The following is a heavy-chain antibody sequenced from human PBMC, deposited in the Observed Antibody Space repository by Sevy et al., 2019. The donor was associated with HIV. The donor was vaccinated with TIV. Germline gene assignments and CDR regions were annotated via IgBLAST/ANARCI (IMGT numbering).Heavy chain of an antibody. Sequence: ASVKVSCKASGGTFSSYAISWVRQAPGQGLEWMGGIIPIFGTANYAQKFQGRVTITADKSTSTAYMELSSVRSEDTAVYYCARVSSSGYYPYQGDAFDIWGQWTMVTVSS. CDR2: IIPIFGTA. V-gene: IGHV1-69*06. CDR1: GGTFSSYA. J-gene: IGHJ3*02. CDR3: ARVSSSGYYPYQGDAFDI. D-gene: IGHD3-22*01.